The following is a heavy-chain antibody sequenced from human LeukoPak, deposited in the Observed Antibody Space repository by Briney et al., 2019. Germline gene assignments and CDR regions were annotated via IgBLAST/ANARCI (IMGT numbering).Heavy chain of an antibody. CDR1: GCSLSSGDYY. J-gene: IGHJ4*02. CDR2: IYYSGST. V-gene: IGHV4-30-4*01. Sequence: SQTLSLTCTVSGCSLSSGDYYWSWIRRPPGKGLEWIGYIYYSGSTYYNPSLKSRVTISVDTSKNQFSLKLSSVTAADTAVYYCARGGDFWSGYHFDYWGQGTLVTV. D-gene: IGHD3-3*01. CDR3: ARGGDFWSGYHFDY.